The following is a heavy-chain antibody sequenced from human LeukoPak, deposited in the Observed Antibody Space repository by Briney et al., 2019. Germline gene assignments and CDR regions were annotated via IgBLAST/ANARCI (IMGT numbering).Heavy chain of an antibody. D-gene: IGHD2-15*01. CDR1: GGSFSGYY. V-gene: IGHV4-4*07. CDR2: VYTSGST. CDR3: ARDGCGGSCFHYYYYYMDV. Sequence: ASETLSLTCAVYGGSFSGYYWSWIRQPPGKGLEWIGRVYTSGSTNYNPSLKSRVTMSVDTSKNQFSLKLSSVTAADTAVYYCARDGCGGSCFHYYYYYMDVWGKGTTVTISS. J-gene: IGHJ6*03.